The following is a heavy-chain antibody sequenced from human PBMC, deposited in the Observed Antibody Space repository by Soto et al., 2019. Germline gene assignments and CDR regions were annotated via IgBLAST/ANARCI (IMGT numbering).Heavy chain of an antibody. V-gene: IGHV3-30*04. Sequence: QVQLVEAGGGVVQPGRSLRLSCAASGFTFTTYALHWVRLAPGNGLEWVAFISNDGRSKYYADSVKGRFTISRDNSKTTLYLPMNSMRSDDRAVYYCARDQCSGGGKICYYFDVWGQGTLVTVSS. D-gene: IGHD2-15*01. J-gene: IGHJ4*02. CDR2: ISNDGRSK. CDR3: ARDQCSGGGKICYYFDV. CDR1: GFTFTTYA.